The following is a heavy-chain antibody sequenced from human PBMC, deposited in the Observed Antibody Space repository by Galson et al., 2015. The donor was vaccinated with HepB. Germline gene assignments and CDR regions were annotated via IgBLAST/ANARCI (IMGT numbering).Heavy chain of an antibody. V-gene: IGHV3-11*01. J-gene: IGHJ5*02. Sequence: SLRLSCAASGFTFTDFYMSWIRQAPGKGLEWVSYISGRGDIIYYADSVKGRFTISRENAKNSLYLQMNSVRAEDTAVYYCGRAISRMTIFGMAPSWVAPWGQGTLVTVSS. CDR1: GFTFTDFY. CDR3: GRAISRMTIFGMAPSWVAP. CDR2: ISGRGDII. D-gene: IGHD3-3*01.